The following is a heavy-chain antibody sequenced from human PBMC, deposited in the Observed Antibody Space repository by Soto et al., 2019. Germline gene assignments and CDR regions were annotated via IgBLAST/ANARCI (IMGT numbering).Heavy chain of an antibody. CDR1: GFTFSSYA. CDR3: AREVSGSYFDY. J-gene: IGHJ4*02. Sequence: QVQLVESGGGVVQPGRSLRLSCAASGFTFSSYAMHWVRQAPGKGLEWVAVISYDGSNKYYPDSVKGRFTISRDNSKNTLYLQMNSLRAEDTAVYYWAREVSGSYFDYWGQGTLVTVSS. CDR2: ISYDGSNK. V-gene: IGHV3-30-3*01. D-gene: IGHD6-25*01.